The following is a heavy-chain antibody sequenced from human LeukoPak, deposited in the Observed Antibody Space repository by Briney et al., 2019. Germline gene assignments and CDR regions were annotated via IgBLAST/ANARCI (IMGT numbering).Heavy chain of an antibody. J-gene: IGHJ4*02. Sequence: PGRSLRLSCAASGFTFSSYAMHWVRQAPGKGLEYVSAITSNAENTYYADSVKGRFTISRDNSKNTLYLQMSSLRAEDTAVYYCVNGGLRSETYCKHWGQGTLVTVSS. CDR3: VNGGLRSETYCKH. D-gene: IGHD3-10*02. V-gene: IGHV3-64D*06. CDR1: GFTFSSYA. CDR2: ITSNAENT.